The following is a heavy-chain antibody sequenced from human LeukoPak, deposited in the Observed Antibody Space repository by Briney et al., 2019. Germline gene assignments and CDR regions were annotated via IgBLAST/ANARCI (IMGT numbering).Heavy chain of an antibody. J-gene: IGHJ6*03. Sequence: PSETLSLTCAVYGGSFSGYYWSWIRQPPGKGLEWIGEINHSGSTNYNPSLKSRVTISVDTSKNQFSLKLSSVTAADTAVYYCAREIAAAGLYYYYYYMDVWGKGTTVTVSS. CDR2: INHSGST. D-gene: IGHD6-13*01. V-gene: IGHV4-34*01. CDR1: GGSFSGYY. CDR3: AREIAAAGLYYYYYYMDV.